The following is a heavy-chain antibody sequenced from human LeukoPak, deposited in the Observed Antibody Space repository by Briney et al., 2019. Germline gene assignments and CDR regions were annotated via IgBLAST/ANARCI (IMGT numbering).Heavy chain of an antibody. CDR2: IYSGGST. V-gene: IGHV3-53*01. CDR1: GFTFSSYG. Sequence: GGSLRLSCAASGFTFSSYGMSWVRQAPGKGLEWVSVIYSGGSTYYADSVKGRFTISRDNSKNTLYLQMNSLRAEDTAVYYCARGGGYSYGYIDYWGQGTLVTVSS. D-gene: IGHD5-18*01. CDR3: ARGGGYSYGYIDY. J-gene: IGHJ4*02.